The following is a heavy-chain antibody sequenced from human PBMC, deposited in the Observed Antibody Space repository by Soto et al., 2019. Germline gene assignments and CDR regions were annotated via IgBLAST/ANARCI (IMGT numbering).Heavy chain of an antibody. V-gene: IGHV4-30-2*01. CDR2: IYHSGST. Sequence: SSGTLSLTCPVSGESLSSSNKYWGWVRQPPGEGLEWIGYIYHSGSTYYNPSLKSRVTISVDRSKNQFSLKLSSVTAADTAVYYCARASTTVTTLDYWGQGTLVTVSS. D-gene: IGHD4-17*01. J-gene: IGHJ4*02. CDR1: GESLSSSNKY. CDR3: ARASTTVTTLDY.